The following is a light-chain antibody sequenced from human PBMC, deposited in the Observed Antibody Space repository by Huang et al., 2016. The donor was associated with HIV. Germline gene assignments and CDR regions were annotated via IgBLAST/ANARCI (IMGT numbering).Light chain of an antibody. CDR1: QSLLYRPNNKNY. Sequence: DIVMTQSPDSLAVSLGERATINCKSSQSLLYRPNNKNYLAWYQQKPGQPPKLLIYWSSTRESGVPDRFSGSGSGTDFTLTISSLQAEDVAVYYGQQYYSTPPNYTFGQGTKLEIK. CDR2: WSS. V-gene: IGKV4-1*01. CDR3: QQYYSTPPNYT. J-gene: IGKJ2*01.